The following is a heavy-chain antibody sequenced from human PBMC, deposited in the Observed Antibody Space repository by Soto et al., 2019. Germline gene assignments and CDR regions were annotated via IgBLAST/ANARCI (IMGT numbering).Heavy chain of an antibody. CDR3: ARLQVNYTASGVYFFSDH. D-gene: IGHD3-22*01. V-gene: IGHV1-18*01. Sequence: QVQLVQSGAELKKPGASVQVSCKAFGYSFVNFAFNWVRQAPVQGPEWIGWITPSNGNTNYAQKLQGRVTLTTDTSTGTAHMDLRGLRSDDTAMYFCARLQVNYTASGVYFFSDHWGPGTQGTVAS. J-gene: IGHJ4*02. CDR2: ITPSNGNT. CDR1: GYSFVNFA.